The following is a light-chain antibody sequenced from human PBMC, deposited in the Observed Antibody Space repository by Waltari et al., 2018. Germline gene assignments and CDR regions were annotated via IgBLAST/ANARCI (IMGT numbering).Light chain of an antibody. Sequence: QSVLTQPPPVSGAPGQRVTIPCSGSRSNIGSNHAIHWYQQLPGTAPKLLIYDDTNRPSGIPDRFSGSKSATSASLAITGLQAEDEADYYCQSYDSGLSAPVFGGGTKLTVL. CDR3: QSYDSGLSAPV. J-gene: IGLJ3*02. V-gene: IGLV1-40*01. CDR1: RSNIGSNHA. CDR2: DDT.